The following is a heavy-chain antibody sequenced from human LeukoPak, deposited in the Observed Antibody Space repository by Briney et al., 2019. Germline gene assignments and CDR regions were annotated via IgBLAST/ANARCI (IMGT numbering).Heavy chain of an antibody. D-gene: IGHD3-22*01. V-gene: IGHV3-30-3*01. CDR2: ISYDGSNK. Sequence: GGSLRLSCAAFGFTFSSYAMPWVRQAPGKGLAWVAFISYDGSNKYYADPVKGRFTISRDNSKTTLYLQMNRLSAEDTALYYCARDYYDSSGYFSSELDYWGQGTLVTVSS. CDR3: ARDYYDSSGYFSSELDY. J-gene: IGHJ4*02. CDR1: GFTFSSYA.